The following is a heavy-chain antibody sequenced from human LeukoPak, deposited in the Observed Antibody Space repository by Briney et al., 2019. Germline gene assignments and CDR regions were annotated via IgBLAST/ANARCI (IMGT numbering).Heavy chain of an antibody. J-gene: IGHJ4*02. V-gene: IGHV4-39*07. CDR2: IYYSGST. CDR1: GGSISSSSYY. D-gene: IGHD2-2*01. Sequence: PSETLSLTCTVSGGSISSSSYYWGWIRQPPGKGLEWIGSIYYSGSTYYNPSLKSRVTISVDTSKNQFSLKLSSVTAADTAVYYCASVVVVPAAMVAYYFDYWGQGTLVTVSS. CDR3: ASVVVVPAAMVAYYFDY.